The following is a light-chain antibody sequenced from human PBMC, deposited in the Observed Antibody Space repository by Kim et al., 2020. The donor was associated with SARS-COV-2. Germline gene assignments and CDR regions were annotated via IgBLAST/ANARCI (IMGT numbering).Light chain of an antibody. Sequence: PGQTARITCSGDALPKQYAYWYQQKPGQAPVLVIYKDSERPSGIPERFSGSSSGTTVTLTISGVQAEDEADYHCQSADSSGTYRGVFGGGTQLTVL. CDR2: KDS. CDR1: ALPKQY. J-gene: IGLJ3*02. CDR3: QSADSSGTYRGV. V-gene: IGLV3-25*03.